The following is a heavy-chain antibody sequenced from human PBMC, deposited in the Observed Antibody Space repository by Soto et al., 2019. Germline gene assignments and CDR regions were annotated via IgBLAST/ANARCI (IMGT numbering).Heavy chain of an antibody. J-gene: IGHJ4*02. Sequence: APVKGSCKASGYTFTSYGISWVRQAPGQGLEWMGWINPNNGSTNYVQKFQDRVTMTRDTSITTAYMELSGLRSDDTAVYYCARDPGPYGDYSYWGQGTLVTVSS. CDR2: INPNNGST. D-gene: IGHD4-17*01. V-gene: IGHV1-2*02. CDR3: ARDPGPYGDYSY. CDR1: GYTFTSYG.